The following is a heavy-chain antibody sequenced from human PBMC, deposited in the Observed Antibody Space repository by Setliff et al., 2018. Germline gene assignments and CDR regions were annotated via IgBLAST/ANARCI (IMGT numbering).Heavy chain of an antibody. V-gene: IGHV4-59*03. CDR3: TVYNTGSSKDHY. CDR1: GGSISSHY. CDR2: IYHSGST. J-gene: IGHJ4*02. Sequence: PSETLSLTCTVSGGSISSHYWSWIRQPPGKGLEWIGSIYHSGSTNYNPSLRSRVTISVDTSKNQFSLKLSSVTAADTALYYCTVYNTGSSKDHYWGQGTPVTVSS. D-gene: IGHD2-8*02.